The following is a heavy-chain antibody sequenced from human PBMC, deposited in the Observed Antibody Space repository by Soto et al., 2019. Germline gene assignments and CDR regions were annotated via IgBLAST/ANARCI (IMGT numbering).Heavy chain of an antibody. D-gene: IGHD2-2*01. V-gene: IGHV3-30-3*01. Sequence: GSLRLSCAASGFTFSSYAMHWVRQAPGKGLEWVAVISYDGSNKYYADSVKGRFTISRDNSKNTLYLQMNSLRAEDTAVYYCARRGHIVVVPAAIFEAFDIWGQGTMVTVSS. J-gene: IGHJ3*02. CDR3: ARRGHIVVVPAAIFEAFDI. CDR2: ISYDGSNK. CDR1: GFTFSSYA.